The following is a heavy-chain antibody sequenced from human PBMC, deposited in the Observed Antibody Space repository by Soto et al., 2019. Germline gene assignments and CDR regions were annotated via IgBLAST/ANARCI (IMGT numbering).Heavy chain of an antibody. CDR3: ARGRPVYYDSSGYEYFDY. V-gene: IGHV3-30-3*01. J-gene: IGHJ4*01. CDR1: GFTFSSYA. D-gene: IGHD3-22*01. CDR2: ISYDGSNK. Sequence: GGSLRLSCAASGFTFSSYAMHWVRQAPGKGLEWVAVISYDGSNKYYADSVKGRFTISRDNSKNTLYLQMNSLRAEDTAVYYCARGRPVYYDSSGYEYFDYWGHGTLVTVPS.